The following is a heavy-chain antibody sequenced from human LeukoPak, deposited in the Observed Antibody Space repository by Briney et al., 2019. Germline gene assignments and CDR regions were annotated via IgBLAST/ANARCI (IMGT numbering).Heavy chain of an antibody. D-gene: IGHD1-26*01. CDR1: GLTFSSYG. V-gene: IGHV3-30*18. CDR3: AKDFFIVGATTVDY. J-gene: IGHJ4*02. CDR2: ISYDGSNK. Sequence: PGGSLRLSCAASGLTFSSYGMHWVRQAPGKGLEWVAVISYDGSNKYYADSVKGRFTISRDNSKNTLYLQMNSLRAEDTAVYYCAKDFFIVGATTVDYWGQGTLVTVSS.